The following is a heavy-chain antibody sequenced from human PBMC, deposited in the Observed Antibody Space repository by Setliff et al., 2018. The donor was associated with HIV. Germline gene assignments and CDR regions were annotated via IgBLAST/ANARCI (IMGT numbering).Heavy chain of an antibody. J-gene: IGHJ4*02. CDR1: GGSVSSGTYY. CDR2: IYTSGTP. CDR3: ARDRVVGESHYYFDY. Sequence: PSETLSLTCTVSGGSVSSGTYYWTWIRQPAGKGLEWIGRIYTSGTPNYNPSLESRVTISLESSKNQFSLRLTSVTAADTAVYFCARDRVVGESHYYFDYWGQGTQVTVSS. V-gene: IGHV4-61*02. D-gene: IGHD3-3*01.